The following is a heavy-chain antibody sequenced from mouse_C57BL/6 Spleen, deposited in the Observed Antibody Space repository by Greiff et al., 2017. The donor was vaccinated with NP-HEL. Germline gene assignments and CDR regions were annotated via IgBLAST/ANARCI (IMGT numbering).Heavy chain of an antibody. CDR2: INPGSGGT. J-gene: IGHJ3*01. Sequence: QVQLQQSGAELVRPGTSVKVSCKASGYAFTNYLIEWVKQRPGQGLEWIGVINPGSGGTNYNEKFKGKATLTADKSSSTAYMQLSSLTSEDSAVYFCARGGYYVAWFAYWGQGTLVTVSA. V-gene: IGHV1-54*01. CDR1: GYAFTNYL. CDR3: ARGGYYVAWFAY. D-gene: IGHD2-3*01.